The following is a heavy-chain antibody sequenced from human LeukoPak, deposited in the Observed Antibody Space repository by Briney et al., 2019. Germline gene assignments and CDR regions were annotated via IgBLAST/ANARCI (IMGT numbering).Heavy chain of an antibody. J-gene: IGHJ4*02. CDR3: ARGYFYGSGSPGDYFDY. Sequence: SETLSLTCTVSGGSISSYYWSWIRQPPGKGLEWIGYIYYSGSTNYNPSLKSRVTISVDTSKNQFSLKLSSVTAADTAVYYCARGYFYGSGSPGDYFDYWGQGTLVTVSS. D-gene: IGHD3-10*01. CDR2: IYYSGST. V-gene: IGHV4-59*01. CDR1: GGSISSYY.